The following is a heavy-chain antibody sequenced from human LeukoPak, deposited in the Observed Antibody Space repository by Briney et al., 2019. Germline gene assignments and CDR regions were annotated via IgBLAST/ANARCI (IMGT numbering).Heavy chain of an antibody. V-gene: IGHV4-39*07. D-gene: IGHD6-19*01. Sequence: SETLSLTCTVSGGSISSSSYYWGWIRQPPGKGLEWIGSIYYSGSTYYNPSLKSRVTISVDTSKNQFSLKLSSVTAADTAVYYCARDARGASDSSGWFSPSYWYYYYMDVWGKGTTVTISS. CDR1: GGSISSSSYY. CDR3: ARDARGASDSSGWFSPSYWYYYYMDV. J-gene: IGHJ6*03. CDR2: IYYSGST.